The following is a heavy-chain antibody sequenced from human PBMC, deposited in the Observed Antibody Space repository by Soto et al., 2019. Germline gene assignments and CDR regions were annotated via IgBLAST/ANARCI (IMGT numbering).Heavy chain of an antibody. J-gene: IGHJ6*02. D-gene: IGHD3-16*01. CDR2: IYHSVST. Sequence: SEALCLTCAVSGGFISSGGYSWSWIRQPPGKGLEWIGYIYHSVSTYFNPSLRSRVTISVDGSKNQFSLNLSSVAAADTAVYYFGRCFGSPLYRLDFSAQGTTVPVSS. CDR1: GGFISSGGYS. V-gene: IGHV4-30-2*01. CDR3: GRCFGSPLYRLDF.